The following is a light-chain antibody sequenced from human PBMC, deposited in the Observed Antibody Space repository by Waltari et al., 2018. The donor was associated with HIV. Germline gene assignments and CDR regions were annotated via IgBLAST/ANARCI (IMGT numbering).Light chain of an antibody. Sequence: QSALTQPPSASGSPGQSVAISCTGPSSDVGGYNYVSWYQQHPGKAPKLMFYEVNKRPSGVPDRFSGSKSGNTASLTVSGLQAEDESDYYCGSYAGINNLWVFGGGTKLTVL. J-gene: IGLJ3*02. CDR1: SSDVGGYNY. V-gene: IGLV2-8*01. CDR2: EVN. CDR3: GSYAGINNLWV.